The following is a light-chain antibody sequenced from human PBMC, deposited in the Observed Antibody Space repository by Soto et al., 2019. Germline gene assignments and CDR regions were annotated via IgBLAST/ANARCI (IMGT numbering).Light chain of an antibody. CDR3: QQYGNSPLT. CDR2: GAS. CDR1: QSGSGSY. J-gene: IGKJ4*01. V-gene: IGKV3-20*01. Sequence: EIVLPQSPGPLSLSPGDRATLSFRASQSGSGSYLAWYQQKPGQAPRLLISGASRRATGVPDRFSGSGSVTDFTLTISSLEPDDFAVYYCQQYGNSPLTFGGGTKVEIK.